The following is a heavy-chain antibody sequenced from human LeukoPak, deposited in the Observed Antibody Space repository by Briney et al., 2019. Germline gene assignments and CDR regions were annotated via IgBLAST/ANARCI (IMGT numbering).Heavy chain of an antibody. CDR2: INPNTGGT. CDR1: GYTFTSYY. V-gene: IGHV1-2*02. Sequence: ASVKVSRKASGYTFTSYYMHWVRQAPGQGLEWMGWINPNTGGTNYAQKFQGSVTMTRDTSISTAYMELSRLRSDDTAVYYCARDVWNPTIDYWGQGTLVTVSS. D-gene: IGHD1-1*01. J-gene: IGHJ4*02. CDR3: ARDVWNPTIDY.